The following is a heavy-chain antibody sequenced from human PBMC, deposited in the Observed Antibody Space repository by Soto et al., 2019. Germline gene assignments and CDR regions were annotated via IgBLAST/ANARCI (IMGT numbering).Heavy chain of an antibody. CDR1: GGSISSGGYY. Sequence: QVQLQESGPGLVKPSQTLSLTCTVSGGSISSGGYYWSWIRQHPGKGLEWIGYIYYSGSTYYNPSLKRRVTISVDTSKNQFSLKLSSVTAADTAVYYCARVGVQYYDILTGYYSDYWGQGTLVTVSS. CDR3: ARVGVQYYDILTGYYSDY. J-gene: IGHJ4*02. CDR2: IYYSGST. D-gene: IGHD3-9*01. V-gene: IGHV4-31*03.